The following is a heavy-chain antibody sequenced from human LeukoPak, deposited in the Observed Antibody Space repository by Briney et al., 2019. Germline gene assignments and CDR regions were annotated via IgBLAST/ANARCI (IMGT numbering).Heavy chain of an antibody. D-gene: IGHD5-18*01. Sequence: SETLSLTCAVSGYSISSGCYWGWIRQPPGKGLEWIGYIYHSGSTYYNPSLKSRVTISVDKSKNQFSLKLSSVTAADTAVYYCARGYGQLWFFDYWGQGTLVTVSS. CDR3: ARGYGQLWFFDY. J-gene: IGHJ4*02. CDR1: GYSISSGCY. CDR2: IYHSGST. V-gene: IGHV4-38-2*01.